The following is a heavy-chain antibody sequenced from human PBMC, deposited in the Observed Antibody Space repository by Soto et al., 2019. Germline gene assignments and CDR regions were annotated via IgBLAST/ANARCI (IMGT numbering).Heavy chain of an antibody. Sequence: SVKVSCTASGRTFSSYAISWVRQAPGQGLEWMGGIIPIFGTANYAQKFQGRVTITADESTSTAYMELSSLRSEDTAVYYCARADDGYDHSGMDVWGQGTTVTVSS. CDR3: ARADDGYDHSGMDV. CDR2: IIPIFGTA. D-gene: IGHD5-12*01. J-gene: IGHJ6*02. CDR1: GRTFSSYA. V-gene: IGHV1-69*13.